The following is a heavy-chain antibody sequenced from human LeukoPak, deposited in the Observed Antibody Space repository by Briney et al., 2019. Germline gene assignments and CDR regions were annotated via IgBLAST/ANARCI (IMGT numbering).Heavy chain of an antibody. V-gene: IGHV4-59*01. Sequence: SETLSLTCTVSGGSISSYYWSWIRQPPGKGLEWIGYIYYSGSTNYNPSLKSRVTISVGTSKNQFSLKLSSVTAADTAVYYCARMARGYYTKYYYYYYMDVWGKGTTVTVSS. D-gene: IGHD3-3*01. CDR1: GGSISSYY. CDR3: ARMARGYYTKYYYYYYMDV. CDR2: IYYSGST. J-gene: IGHJ6*03.